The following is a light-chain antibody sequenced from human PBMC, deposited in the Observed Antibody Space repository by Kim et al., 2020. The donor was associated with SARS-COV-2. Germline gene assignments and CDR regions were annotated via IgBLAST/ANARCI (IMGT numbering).Light chain of an antibody. CDR2: EDD. CDR1: SGSIDDNY. J-gene: IGLJ2*01. V-gene: IGLV6-57*04. CDR3: QSYNRDNVL. Sequence: NFMLTQPHSVSESPGKTVTISCTRSSGSIDDNYVQWYQQRPGGVPTTVIYEDDQRPSGVSDRFSGSIDNSSNSASLTISGLRTEDEAGYYCQSYNRDNVLFGGGTKLTVL.